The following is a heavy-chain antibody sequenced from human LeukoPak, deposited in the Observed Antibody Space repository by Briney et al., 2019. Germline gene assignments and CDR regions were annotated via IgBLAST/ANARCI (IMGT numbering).Heavy chain of an antibody. Sequence: GGSLRLSCAASGFIFSSYAMSWVRQAPGKGLEWVSGISGSGGGTYYADSVKGRFTISRDNSKSTLYLQMNSLRAEDTAVYYCAEDTAGELGFDIWGQGTMVTVSS. J-gene: IGHJ3*02. CDR3: AEDTAGELGFDI. CDR2: ISGSGGGT. CDR1: GFIFSSYA. D-gene: IGHD1-26*01. V-gene: IGHV3-23*01.